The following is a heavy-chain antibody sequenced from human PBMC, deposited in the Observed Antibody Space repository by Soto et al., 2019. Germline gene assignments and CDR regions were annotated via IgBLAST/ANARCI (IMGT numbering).Heavy chain of an antibody. CDR2: ISSSSSYI. V-gene: IGHV3-21*01. D-gene: IGHD3-10*01. Sequence: EVQLVESGGGLVKPGGSLRLSCAASGFTFSSYSMNWVRQAPGKGLEWVSSISSSSSYIYYADSVKGRFTISRVNAKNSLYLQMNSLRAEDTAVYYCARGRFAMVRGVIVLFDYWGQGTLVTVSS. CDR1: GFTFSSYS. CDR3: ARGRFAMVRGVIVLFDY. J-gene: IGHJ4*02.